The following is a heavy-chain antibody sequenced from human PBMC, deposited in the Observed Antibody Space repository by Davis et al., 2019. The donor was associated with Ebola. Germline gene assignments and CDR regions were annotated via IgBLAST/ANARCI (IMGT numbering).Heavy chain of an antibody. V-gene: IGHV1-8*01. J-gene: IGHJ4*02. Sequence: ASVKVSCKASGYTFTSYDLNWVRQAPGPGLEWMGWMNPNSGNTGYAQKFQGRVTMNRNTSISTAYMELSSLRSEDTAVYYCSRGTRSAGYWGQGTLVTVSS. CDR1: GYTFTSYD. CDR2: MNPNSGNT. CDR3: SRGTRSAGY.